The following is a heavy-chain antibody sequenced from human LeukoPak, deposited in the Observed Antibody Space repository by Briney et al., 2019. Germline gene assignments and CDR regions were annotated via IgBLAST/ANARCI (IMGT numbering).Heavy chain of an antibody. J-gene: IGHJ5*02. Sequence: GGSLRLSCAASGFTFSSYGMHWVRPAPGKGLEWEAVIWYDGSNKHYADSLKGRFTITRDNSKNTLYLQMNSLRAEDTAVYYCARENSGWFDPWGQGTLVTVSS. V-gene: IGHV3-33*01. CDR3: ARENSGWFDP. D-gene: IGHD4-23*01. CDR1: GFTFSSYG. CDR2: IWYDGSNK.